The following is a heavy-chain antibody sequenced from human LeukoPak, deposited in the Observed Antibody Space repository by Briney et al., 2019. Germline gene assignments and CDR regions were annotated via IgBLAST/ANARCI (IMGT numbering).Heavy chain of an antibody. V-gene: IGHV4-59*12. J-gene: IGHJ4*02. CDR2: IDYTGRS. D-gene: IGHD2-15*01. CDR3: ASLRAVSATDRDF. Sequence: SETLSLTCTVSGGSMRSYYWIWIRQPPGKGLGWIGYIDYTGRSKDNPSLKSRVTISVDTSKNQFSLKLSSVTAADTAVYYCASLRAVSATDRDFWGQGTLVTVSS. CDR1: GGSMRSYY.